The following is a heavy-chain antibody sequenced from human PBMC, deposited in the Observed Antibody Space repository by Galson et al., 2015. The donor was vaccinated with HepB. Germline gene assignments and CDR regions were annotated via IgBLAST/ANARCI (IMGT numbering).Heavy chain of an antibody. D-gene: IGHD3-10*01. CDR3: ARDRPLTMVRGVIITGIYYFDY. J-gene: IGHJ4*02. CDR2: ISSSSSYT. Sequence: SLRLSCAASGFTFSDYYMSWIRQAPGKGLEWVSYISSSSSYTNYADSVKGRFTISRDNAKNSLYLQMNSLRAEDTAVYYCARDRPLTMVRGVIITGIYYFDYWGQGTLVTVSS. V-gene: IGHV3-11*06. CDR1: GFTFSDYY.